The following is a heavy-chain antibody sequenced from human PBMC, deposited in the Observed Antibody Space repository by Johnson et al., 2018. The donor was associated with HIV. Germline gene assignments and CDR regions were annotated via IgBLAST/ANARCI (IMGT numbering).Heavy chain of an antibody. CDR3: TTLRPLTFGGVIVMLDGFDI. CDR1: GFTFSSYA. J-gene: IGHJ3*02. CDR2: ISYDGLNK. Sequence: QVQLVESGGGVVQPGRSLRLSCAASGFTFSSYAMHWVRQAPGKGLEWVAVISYDGLNKYYADSVKGRFTISRDDSKNTLYVQMNSLKIEDTGVYYCTTLRPLTFGGVIVMLDGFDIWGQGALVTVSS. V-gene: IGHV3-30-3*01. D-gene: IGHD3-16*02.